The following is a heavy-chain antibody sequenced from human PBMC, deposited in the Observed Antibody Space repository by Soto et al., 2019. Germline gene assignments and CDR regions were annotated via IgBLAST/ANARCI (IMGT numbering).Heavy chain of an antibody. J-gene: IGHJ4*02. Sequence: SVKVSCKASGGTFSNYAINWVRQAPGQGLEWMGGIIPIFGTANYAQKFQGRVTITADESTSTAYLDLSSLRSEDTAVYYCARPVEMATISRSYLFYWGQGTLVTVSS. CDR1: GGTFSNYA. V-gene: IGHV1-69*13. CDR2: IIPIFGTA. D-gene: IGHD5-12*01. CDR3: ARPVEMATISRSYLFY.